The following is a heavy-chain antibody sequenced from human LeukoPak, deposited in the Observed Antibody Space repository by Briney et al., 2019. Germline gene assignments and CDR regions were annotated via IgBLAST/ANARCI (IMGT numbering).Heavy chain of an antibody. V-gene: IGHV3-23*01. J-gene: IGHJ4*02. CDR2: ISGSGGST. CDR1: GFTFSSYA. Sequence: PGGSLRLSCAASGFTFSSYAMSWVRQAPGKGLEWVSAISGSGGSTYYADSVKGRFTISRDNAKNSLYLQMNSLRAEDTAVYYCARDKADYYDSSGYGYWGQGTLVTVSS. CDR3: ARDKADYYDSSGYGY. D-gene: IGHD3-22*01.